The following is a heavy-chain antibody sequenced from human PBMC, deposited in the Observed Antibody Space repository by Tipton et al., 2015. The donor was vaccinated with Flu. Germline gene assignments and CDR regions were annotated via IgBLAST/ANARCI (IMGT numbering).Heavy chain of an antibody. CDR1: GGSISGSISS. CDR2: IYHSGTT. Sequence: TLSLTCTVSGGSISGSISSWTWIRQPPGKGLEWIGDIYHSGTTYYNPSLKSRLTVSADTSKNQFSLKLTSVTATDTAIYYCASAPTMTTFFFWGQGTLVTVSS. CDR3: ASAPTMTTFFF. V-gene: IGHV4-30-2*01. D-gene: IGHD4-17*01. J-gene: IGHJ4*02.